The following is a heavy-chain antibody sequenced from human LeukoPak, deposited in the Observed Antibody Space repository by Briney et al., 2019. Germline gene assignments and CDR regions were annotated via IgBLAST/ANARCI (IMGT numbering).Heavy chain of an antibody. CDR3: ATVQYQLLIAGNWSDP. CDR1: GYTFSGYY. D-gene: IGHD2-2*01. Sequence: ASVKVSCKASGYTFSGYYIHWVRQAPGQGLEWMGWINPNIGDTHYAHKFQGRVTMTRDTSTSTAYMDLNSLISDDTAVYYCATVQYQLLIAGNWSDPWGQGTLVTVSS. V-gene: IGHV1-2*07. CDR2: INPNIGDT. J-gene: IGHJ5*02.